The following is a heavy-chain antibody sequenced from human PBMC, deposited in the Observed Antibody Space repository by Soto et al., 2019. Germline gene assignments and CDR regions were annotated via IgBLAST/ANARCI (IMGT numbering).Heavy chain of an antibody. Sequence: SETLSLTCTVSGGSISSGGYYWSWIRQHPGKGLEWIGYIYYIGSTYYNPSLKSRVTISVDTSKNQFSLRLTSVTAADTAVYYCARGGWKLFDYWGQGTLVTVSS. D-gene: IGHD6-19*01. CDR1: GGSISSGGYY. CDR2: IYYIGST. J-gene: IGHJ4*02. CDR3: ARGGWKLFDY. V-gene: IGHV4-31*03.